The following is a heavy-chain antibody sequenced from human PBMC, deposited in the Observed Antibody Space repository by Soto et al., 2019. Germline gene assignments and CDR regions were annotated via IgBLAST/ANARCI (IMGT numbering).Heavy chain of an antibody. V-gene: IGHV3-48*02. D-gene: IGHD3-22*01. J-gene: IGHJ4*02. CDR3: ARDITDSSGYYRPFDY. CDR2: ISGSSSAI. CDR1: GFILSDCA. Sequence: PGGSLRLSCATSGFILSDCAMNWVRQAPGKGLEWVSYISGSSSAIYYADSVKGRFTISRDNARNSLYLQMNSLRDEDTAVYYCARDITDSSGYYRPFDYWGQGTLVTVSS.